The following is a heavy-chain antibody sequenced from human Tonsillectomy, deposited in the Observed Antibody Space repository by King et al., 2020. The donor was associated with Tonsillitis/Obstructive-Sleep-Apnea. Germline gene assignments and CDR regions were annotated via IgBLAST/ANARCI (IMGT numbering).Heavy chain of an antibody. CDR2: IIPILDIA. CDR1: GGTFSSYA. D-gene: IGHD5-12*01. J-gene: IGHJ6*02. V-gene: IGHV1-69*10. CDR3: ATDKGYSDYDYEEGFHYYGMDV. Sequence: QLVQSGAEVKKPGSSVKVSCKTSGGTFSSYAFSWVRQAPGQGLEWMGGIIPILDIANYTQKFQGRVTITADKSTSTAYMELSSLTSEDTAVYYCATDKGYSDYDYEEGFHYYGMDVWGQGTTVTVSS.